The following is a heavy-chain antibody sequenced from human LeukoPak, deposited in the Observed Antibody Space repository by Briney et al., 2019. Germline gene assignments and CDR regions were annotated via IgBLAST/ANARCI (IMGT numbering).Heavy chain of an antibody. J-gene: IGHJ4*02. D-gene: IGHD6-13*01. CDR2: ISAYNGNT. CDR1: GYNFDRYG. Sequence: ASVKVSCKGSGYNFDRYGVNWVRQAPGQGLEWMGWISAYNGNTNYAQKLQGRVTMTTDTSTSTAYMELRSLRSEDTAVYYCARASMEGYSSSWCFDYWGQGTLVTVSS. CDR3: ARASMEGYSSSWCFDY. V-gene: IGHV1-18*04.